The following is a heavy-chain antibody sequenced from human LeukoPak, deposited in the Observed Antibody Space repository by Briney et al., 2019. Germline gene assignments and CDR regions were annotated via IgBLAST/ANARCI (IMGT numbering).Heavy chain of an antibody. CDR1: GGSISSSSYC. D-gene: IGHD2-2*01. CDR2: IYYSGST. J-gene: IGHJ5*02. CDR3: ASIIVVVPAAINWFDP. V-gene: IGHV4-39*01. Sequence: PSETLSLTCTVSGGSISSSSYCWGWIRQPPGKGLEWIGSIYYSGSTYYNPSLKSRVTISVDTSKNQFSLKLSSVTAADTAVYYCASIIVVVPAAINWFDPWGQGTLVTVSS.